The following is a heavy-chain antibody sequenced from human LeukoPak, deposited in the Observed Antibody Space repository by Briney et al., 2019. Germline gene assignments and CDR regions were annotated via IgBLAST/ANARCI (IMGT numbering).Heavy chain of an antibody. V-gene: IGHV1-8*01. CDR2: MNPNSGNT. CDR1: GYTFTSYD. D-gene: IGHD2-2*01. J-gene: IGHJ6*02. CDR3: ARDNRVADLANSTIVVVPAATNYYYYGMDV. Sequence: ASVKVSCKASGYTFTSYDINWVRQATGQGLEWMGWMNPNSGNTGYAQKFQGRVTMTRNTSISTAYMELSSLRSDDTAVYYCARDNRVADLANSTIVVVPAATNYYYYGMDVWGQGTTVTVSS.